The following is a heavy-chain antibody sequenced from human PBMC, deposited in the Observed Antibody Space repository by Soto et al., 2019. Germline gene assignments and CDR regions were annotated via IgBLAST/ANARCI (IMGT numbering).Heavy chain of an antibody. V-gene: IGHV3-48*02. D-gene: IGHD5-18*01. CDR1: GFPFSSSI. Sequence: GPLSLSCASSGFPFSSSIINWVRGSPVKGLEWVSYISSSSSTIYYADSVKGRFTISRDNAKNSLYLQMNSLRDEDTAVYYCARTLATSYGPPFDSWGQGNMVTLSS. CDR3: ARTLATSYGPPFDS. J-gene: IGHJ4*02. CDR2: ISSSSSTI.